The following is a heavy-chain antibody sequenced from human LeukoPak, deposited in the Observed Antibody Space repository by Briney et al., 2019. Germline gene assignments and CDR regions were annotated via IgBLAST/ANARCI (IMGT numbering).Heavy chain of an antibody. J-gene: IGHJ5*02. CDR1: GYTFTGYY. V-gene: IGHV1-8*02. Sequence: ASVKVSCKASGYTFTGYYIHWVRQAPGQGLEWMGWMNPISGDTGYALKFQGRVTMSRNTSISTAYMELGSLRSEDTAVYYCARVPRRGERFDPWGQGTLVTVSS. D-gene: IGHD3-10*01. CDR3: ARVPRRGERFDP. CDR2: MNPISGDT.